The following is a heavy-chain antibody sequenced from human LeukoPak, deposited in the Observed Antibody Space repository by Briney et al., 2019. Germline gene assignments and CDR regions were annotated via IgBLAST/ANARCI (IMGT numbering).Heavy chain of an antibody. CDR3: AREAAPTENWFDP. V-gene: IGHV1-3*03. CDR1: GGTFSSYA. Sequence: ASVKVSCKASGGTFSSYAISWVRQAPGQGLEWMGWINAGNGNTKYSQEFQGRVTITRDTSASTAYMELSSLRSEDMAVYYCAREAAPTENWFDPWGQGTLVTVSS. D-gene: IGHD6-6*01. J-gene: IGHJ5*02. CDR2: INAGNGNT.